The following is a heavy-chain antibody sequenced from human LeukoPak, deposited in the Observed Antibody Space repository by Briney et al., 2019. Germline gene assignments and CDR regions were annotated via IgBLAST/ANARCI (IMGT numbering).Heavy chain of an antibody. Sequence: SETLSLTCAVYGGSFSGYYWSWIRQPPGKGLEWIGEINHSGSTNYNPSLKSRVTISVDTSKNQFSLKLSSVTAADTAVYYCASAPKYYYDSSGFPSYYYGMDVWGQGTTVTVSS. CDR3: ASAPKYYYDSSGFPSYYYGMDV. CDR2: INHSGST. V-gene: IGHV4-34*01. D-gene: IGHD3-22*01. J-gene: IGHJ6*02. CDR1: GGSFSGYY.